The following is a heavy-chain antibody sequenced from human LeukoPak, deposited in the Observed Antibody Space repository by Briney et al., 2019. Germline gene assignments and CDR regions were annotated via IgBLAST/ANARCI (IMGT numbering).Heavy chain of an antibody. D-gene: IGHD6-13*01. Sequence: SETLSLTCIVCGYSINSGYYWGWIRQPPGKGLEWIGSVRVNWRTYYNPSLKSRVTISVDTSKNHFSLSLTSVTAADTAVYYCARLSSSWYQDWYFDLWGRGTLVTVSS. CDR3: ARLSSSWYQDWYFDL. V-gene: IGHV4-38-2*02. CDR2: VRVNWRT. CDR1: GYSINSGYY. J-gene: IGHJ2*01.